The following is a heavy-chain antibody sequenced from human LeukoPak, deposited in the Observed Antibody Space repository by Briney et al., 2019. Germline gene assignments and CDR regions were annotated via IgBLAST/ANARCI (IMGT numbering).Heavy chain of an antibody. CDR2: IYSGGST. Sequence: GGSLRLSCAASGFTVSSNYMSWVRQAPGKGLEWVSVIYSGGSTYYADSVKGRFTISRDNSKNTLYLQMNSLRAEDTAVYYCARGGSFSTSWFDPWGQGTLVTVSS. J-gene: IGHJ5*02. V-gene: IGHV3-66*01. CDR1: GFTVSSNY. D-gene: IGHD1-26*01. CDR3: ARGGSFSTSWFDP.